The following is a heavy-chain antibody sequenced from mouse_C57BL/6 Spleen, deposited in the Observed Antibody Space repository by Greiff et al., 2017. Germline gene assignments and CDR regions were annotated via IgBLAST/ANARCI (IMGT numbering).Heavy chain of an antibody. V-gene: IGHV7-3*01. J-gene: IGHJ2*01. Sequence: EVKLMESGGGLVQPGGSLSLSCAASGFTFTDYYMSWVRQPPGKALEWLGFIRNKANGYTTEYSASVKGRFTISRDNSQSILYLQMNALRAEDSATYYCARIWSYYFDYWGQGTTLTVSS. CDR1: GFTFTDYY. D-gene: IGHD1-1*02. CDR2: IRNKANGYTT. CDR3: ARIWSYYFDY.